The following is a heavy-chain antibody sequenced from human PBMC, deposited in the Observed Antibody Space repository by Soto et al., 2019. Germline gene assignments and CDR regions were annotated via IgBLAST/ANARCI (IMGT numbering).Heavy chain of an antibody. CDR3: AGHLWVPGYCSSGRCYQNWFDP. J-gene: IGHJ5*02. V-gene: IGHV3-30*03. Sequence: HPGGSLRLSCTGSGFTFGNYGFHWVRQAPGKGLEWIGVVSYDGDHKFYADSVRGQFTISRDNSNKVVFLQMSNLTRGDTAVYFCAGHLWVPGYCSSGRCYQNWFDPWGQGALVTVSS. CDR1: GFTFGNYG. D-gene: IGHD2-15*01. CDR2: VSYDGDHK.